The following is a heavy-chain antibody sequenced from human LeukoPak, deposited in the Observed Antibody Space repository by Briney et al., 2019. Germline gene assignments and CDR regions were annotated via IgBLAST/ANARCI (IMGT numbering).Heavy chain of an antibody. V-gene: IGHV4-31*03. CDR3: ARASPYYYDGSGYRPFDY. CDR2: IYYSGST. CDR1: GGSISSGSYY. D-gene: IGHD3-22*01. J-gene: IGHJ4*02. Sequence: SETLSLTCTVSGGSISSGSYYWSWIRQPAGKGLEWIGYIYYSGSTYYNPSLKSRVTISVDTSKNQFSLKLSSVTAADTAVYYCARASPYYYDGSGYRPFDYWGQGTLVTVSS.